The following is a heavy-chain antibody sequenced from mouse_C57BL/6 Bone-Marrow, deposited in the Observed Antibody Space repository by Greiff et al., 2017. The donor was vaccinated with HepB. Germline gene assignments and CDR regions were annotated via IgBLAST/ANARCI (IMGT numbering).Heavy chain of an antibody. CDR1: GFNIKDDY. J-gene: IGHJ3*01. D-gene: IGHD1-1*01. CDR3: TTRDYYYGAY. Sequence: VQLKQSGAELVRPGASVKLSCTASGFNIKDDYMHWVKQRPEQGLEWIGWIDPENGDTEDASKFQGKATLTADTTSNTAHMQLSSLTSEGTAVYYCTTRDYYYGAYWGQGTLVTVSA. V-gene: IGHV14-4*01. CDR2: IDPENGDT.